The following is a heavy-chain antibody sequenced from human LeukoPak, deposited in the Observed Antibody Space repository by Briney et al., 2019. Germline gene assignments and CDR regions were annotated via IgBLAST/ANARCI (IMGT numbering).Heavy chain of an antibody. V-gene: IGHV4-4*09. CDR1: GASIRSYY. Sequence: SETLSLTCSVSGASIRSYYWSWIRQPPGQGLEWIGYIYNGGSTDYNPSLKSRVTISLDTSKNQFSVRLSSVTAADTAVYYCATNIATAYCYGLVVWGQGTAVTVSS. J-gene: IGHJ6*02. CDR2: IYNGGST. CDR3: ATNIATAYCYGLVV. D-gene: IGHD1/OR15-1a*01.